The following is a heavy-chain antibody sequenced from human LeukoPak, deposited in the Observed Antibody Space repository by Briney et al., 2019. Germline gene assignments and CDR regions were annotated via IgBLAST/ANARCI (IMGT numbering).Heavy chain of an antibody. J-gene: IGHJ4*02. CDR1: GFTFSSYD. CDR2: MWDDKSNE. V-gene: IGHV3-33*01. D-gene: IGHD1-26*01. Sequence: GGSLRLSCAASGFTFSSYDMHWVRQAPGKGLEWVAVMWDDKSNEYYADSVKGRFTISRDSAKNTLYLQMNNLGAEDTAMYYCARGRSGSYPPGIYWGQGTLVTVSS. CDR3: ARGRSGSYPPGIY.